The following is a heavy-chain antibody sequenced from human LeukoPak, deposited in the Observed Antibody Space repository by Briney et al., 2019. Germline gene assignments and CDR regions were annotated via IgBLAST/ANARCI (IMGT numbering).Heavy chain of an antibody. CDR3: AKRGVVIRVILVGLHKEAYYFES. D-gene: IGHD3-22*01. J-gene: IGHJ4*02. CDR2: VSGRGDYT. Sequence: PGGSLRLSCAASGFTFSNYAMSWVRQAPGKGLEWVSSVSGRGDYTSYADSVKGRFSISRDNSKNTLYLQMNSLRAEDTAVYFCAKRGVVIRVILVGLHKEAYYFESWGQGALVTVSS. CDR1: GFTFSNYA. V-gene: IGHV3-23*01.